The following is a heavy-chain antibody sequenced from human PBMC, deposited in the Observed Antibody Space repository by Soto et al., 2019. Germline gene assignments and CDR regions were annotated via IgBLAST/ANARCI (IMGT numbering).Heavy chain of an antibody. Sequence: LRLSCAASGFTFSDYYMSWIRQAPGKGLEWVSYISSSGSTIYYADSVKGRFTISRDNAKNSLYLQMNSLRAEDTAVYYCARWLSVATIRSYYYYGMDVWGQGTTVTVSS. CDR2: ISSSGSTI. J-gene: IGHJ6*02. CDR3: ARWLSVATIRSYYYYGMDV. D-gene: IGHD5-12*01. CDR1: GFTFSDYY. V-gene: IGHV3-11*01.